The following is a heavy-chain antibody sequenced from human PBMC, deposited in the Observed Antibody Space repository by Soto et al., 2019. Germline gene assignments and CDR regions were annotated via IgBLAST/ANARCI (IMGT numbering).Heavy chain of an antibody. V-gene: IGHV1-69*12. Sequence: QVQLVQSGAEVKKPGSSVKVSCKASGGTFSSYAISWVRQAPGQGLEWMGGIIPIFGTANYAQKFQGRVTITANESTSTAYMELSSLRSEHSAVYYCARGSGYYPVLYYYYGMDVWGQGTTVTVSS. CDR3: ARGSGYYPVLYYYYGMDV. CDR2: IIPIFGTA. J-gene: IGHJ6*02. CDR1: GGTFSSYA. D-gene: IGHD3-3*01.